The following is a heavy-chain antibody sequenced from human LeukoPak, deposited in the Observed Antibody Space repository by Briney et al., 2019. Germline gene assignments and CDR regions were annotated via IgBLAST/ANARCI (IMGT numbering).Heavy chain of an antibody. CDR1: GGSFSGYY. Sequence: SETLSLTCAVYGGSFSGYYWSWIRQPPGKGLEWIGEINHSGSTNYNPSLKSRVTISVDTSKNQFSLKLSSVTAADTAVYYCARRRITGRWFDPWGQGTLVTVSS. J-gene: IGHJ5*02. CDR2: INHSGST. CDR3: ARRRITGRWFDP. V-gene: IGHV4-34*01. D-gene: IGHD1-20*01.